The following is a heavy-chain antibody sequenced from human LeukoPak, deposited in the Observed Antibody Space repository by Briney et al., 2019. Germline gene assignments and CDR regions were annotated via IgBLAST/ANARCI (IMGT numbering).Heavy chain of an antibody. CDR1: GFTFSSYS. V-gene: IGHV3-21*01. Sequence: GGSLRLSCAASGFTFSSYSMNWVRQAPGKGLEWVSSISSSSSYIYYADSVKGRFTISRDNAKNSLYLQMNSLRAEDTAVYYCARDLGKIGGNSSPFDYWGQGTLVTVSS. J-gene: IGHJ4*02. D-gene: IGHD4-23*01. CDR3: ARDLGKIGGNSSPFDY. CDR2: ISSSSSYI.